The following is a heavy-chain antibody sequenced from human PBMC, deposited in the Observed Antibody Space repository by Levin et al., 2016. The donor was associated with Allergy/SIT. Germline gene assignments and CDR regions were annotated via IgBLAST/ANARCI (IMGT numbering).Heavy chain of an antibody. V-gene: IGHV4-59*01. Sequence: GSLRLSCTVSGGSISSYYWSWIRQPPGKGLEWIGYIYYSGSTNYNPSLKSRVTISVDTSKNQFSLKLSSVTAADTAVYYCARDLVGVGTMVRGVYYYYGMDVWGQGTTVTVSS. CDR3: ARDLVGVGTMVRGVYYYYGMDV. CDR2: IYYSGST. D-gene: IGHD3-10*01. CDR1: GGSISSYY. J-gene: IGHJ6*02.